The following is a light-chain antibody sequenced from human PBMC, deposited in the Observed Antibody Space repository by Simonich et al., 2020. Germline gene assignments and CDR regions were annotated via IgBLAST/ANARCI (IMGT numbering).Light chain of an antibody. CDR1: NIGSKS. CDR2: DDS. V-gene: IGLV3-21*01. CDR3: QAWDSSTAV. Sequence: SYVLTQPPSVSVAPGKTARITCGGNNIGSKSVHWYQQKPGQAPVLVVYDDSDRPSGIPERFAGYNAGNTATLTISRVEAGDEADYYCQAWDSSTAVFGGGTKLTVL. J-gene: IGLJ3*02.